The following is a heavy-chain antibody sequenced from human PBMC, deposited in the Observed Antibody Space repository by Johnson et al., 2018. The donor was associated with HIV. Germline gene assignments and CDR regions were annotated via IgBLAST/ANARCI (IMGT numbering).Heavy chain of an antibody. J-gene: IGHJ3*02. CDR2: IYSGGST. V-gene: IGHV3-66*01. CDR3: ARDDGGGGDAFDI. CDR1: GFSFSNYW. Sequence: VQLVESGGGLVQPGGSLRLSCVVSGFSFSNYWMEWVRQAPGKGLVWVSVIYSGGSTYYADSVKGRFTISRDNSKNTLYLQMNSLRAEDTAVYYCARDDGGGGDAFDIWGQGTMVTVSS. D-gene: IGHD2-15*01.